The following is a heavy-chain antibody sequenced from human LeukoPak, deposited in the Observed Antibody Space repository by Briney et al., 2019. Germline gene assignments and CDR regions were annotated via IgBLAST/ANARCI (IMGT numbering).Heavy chain of an antibody. CDR2: IYYSGST. D-gene: IGHD3-22*01. Sequence: SETLSLTCSVSGGSISSSSSYWGWIRQPPGKGLEWIGYIYYSGSTNYNPSLKSRVTISVDTSKNQFSLKLSSVTAADTAVYYCARVPSYYYDSSGYRRWFDPWGQGTLVTVSS. CDR3: ARVPSYYYDSSGYRRWFDP. J-gene: IGHJ5*02. V-gene: IGHV4-61*05. CDR1: GGSISSSSSY.